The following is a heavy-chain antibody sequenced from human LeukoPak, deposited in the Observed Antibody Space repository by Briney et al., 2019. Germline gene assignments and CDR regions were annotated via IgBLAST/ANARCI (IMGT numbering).Heavy chain of an antibody. CDR3: ARGSYYSDISGYSGY. J-gene: IGHJ4*02. CDR1: GYTFTSYY. CDR2: INPNSGAT. V-gene: IGHV1-2*02. D-gene: IGHD3-22*01. Sequence: ASVKVSCKASGYTFTSYYIHWVRQAPGQGLEWMGCINPNSGATNYAQKFQGRVTMTRDTSISTAYMELSRLRSDDTAVYYCARGSYYSDISGYSGYWGQGTLVTVSS.